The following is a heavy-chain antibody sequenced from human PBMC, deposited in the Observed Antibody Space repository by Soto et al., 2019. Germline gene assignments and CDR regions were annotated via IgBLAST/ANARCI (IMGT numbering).Heavy chain of an antibody. CDR3: ARGHSSGWSRYYYSGMDV. J-gene: IGHJ6*02. D-gene: IGHD6-19*01. V-gene: IGHV3-33*01. Sequence: QVQLVESGGGVVQPGRSLRLSCAASGFTFSSYGMHWVRQAPGKGLEWVAVIWYDGSNKYYADSVKGRFTISRDNSKNTLYRKMNSLRAEDTAVYYCARGHSSGWSRYYYSGMDVWAQGPTVTVSS. CDR1: GFTFSSYG. CDR2: IWYDGSNK.